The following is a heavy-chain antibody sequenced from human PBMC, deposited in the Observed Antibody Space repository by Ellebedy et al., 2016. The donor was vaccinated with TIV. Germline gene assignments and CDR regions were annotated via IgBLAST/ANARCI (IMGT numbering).Heavy chain of an antibody. CDR3: ARRGSYGDYAVHVNSWFDS. J-gene: IGHJ5*01. V-gene: IGHV3-7*01. CDR2: IYQDGSEK. D-gene: IGHD4-17*01. Sequence: PGGSLRLSCVASGFSFRSYWTSWVRQAPGKGLEWVANIYQDGSEKYYVDFVEGRFTISSTNAKNVLYLEMKGLRAEDTAVYYCARRGSYGDYAVHVNSWFDSWGQGTPVTVSP. CDR1: GFSFRSYW.